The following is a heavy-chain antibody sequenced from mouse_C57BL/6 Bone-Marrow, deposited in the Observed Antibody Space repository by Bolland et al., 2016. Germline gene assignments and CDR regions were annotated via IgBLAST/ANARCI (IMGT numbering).Heavy chain of an antibody. V-gene: IGHV5-17*01. D-gene: IGHD2-2*01. J-gene: IGHJ3*01. CDR3: ARGGGYFAY. CDR2: ISSGSSTI. Sequence: AYISSGSSTIYYADTVKGRFTISRDNAKNTLFLQMTRRGSEDAAMYYCARGGGYFAYWGQGTLV.